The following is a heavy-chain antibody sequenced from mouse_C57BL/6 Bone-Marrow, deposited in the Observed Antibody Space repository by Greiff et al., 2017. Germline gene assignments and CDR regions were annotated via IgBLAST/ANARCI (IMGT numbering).Heavy chain of an antibody. V-gene: IGHV1-55*01. J-gene: IGHJ2*01. Sequence: QVQLQQPGAELVKPGASVKMSCKASGYTFTSYWITWVKQRPGQGLEWIGDIYPGSGSTNYNEKFKSKATLTVDTSSSTAYMQLSSLTSEDSAVYYCVLFITTVVATFDYWGQGTTLTVSS. CDR3: VLFITTVVATFDY. CDR2: IYPGSGST. CDR1: GYTFTSYW. D-gene: IGHD1-1*01.